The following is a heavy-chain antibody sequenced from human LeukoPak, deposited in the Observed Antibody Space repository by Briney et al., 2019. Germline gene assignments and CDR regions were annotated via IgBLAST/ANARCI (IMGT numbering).Heavy chain of an antibody. J-gene: IGHJ3*02. CDR3: ARAGSPNGAFDI. CDR2: IIPIFGTA. Sequence: WASVKVSCKASGGTFSSYAISWVRQAPGQGLEWMGGIIPIFGTANYAQKFQGRVTITTDESTSTAYMELSSLRSEDTAVYYCARAGSPNGAFDIWGQGTMVTVSS. CDR1: GGTFSSYA. D-gene: IGHD4/OR15-4a*01. V-gene: IGHV1-69*05.